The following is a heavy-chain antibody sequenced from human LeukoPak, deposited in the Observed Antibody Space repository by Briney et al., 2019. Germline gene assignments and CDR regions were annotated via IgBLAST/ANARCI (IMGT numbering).Heavy chain of an antibody. D-gene: IGHD3-10*01. V-gene: IGHV1-2*02. J-gene: IGHJ4*02. CDR1: GYTFTGYY. CDR2: INPNSGGT. CDR3: ASVYGSGSPSLGYFDY. Sequence: ASVKFSCKASGYTFTGYYMHWVRQAPGQWLEWMGWINPNSGGTNYAQKFQGRVTMTRDTSISTAYMELSRLRSDDTAVYYCASVYGSGSPSLGYFDYWGQGTLVTVSS.